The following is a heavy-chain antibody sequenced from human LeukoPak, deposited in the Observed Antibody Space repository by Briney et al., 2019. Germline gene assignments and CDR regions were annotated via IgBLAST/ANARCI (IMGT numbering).Heavy chain of an antibody. CDR1: GLTFSSYA. CDR3: AGYYDILTGYYYFDY. Sequence: PGGSLRLSCAASGLTFSSYAMSWVRQAPGKGLEWVSAISGSGGSTYYADSVKGRFTISRDNSKNTLYLQMNSLRAEDTAVYYCAGYYDILTGYYYFDYWGQGTLVAVSS. D-gene: IGHD3-9*01. V-gene: IGHV3-23*01. J-gene: IGHJ4*02. CDR2: ISGSGGST.